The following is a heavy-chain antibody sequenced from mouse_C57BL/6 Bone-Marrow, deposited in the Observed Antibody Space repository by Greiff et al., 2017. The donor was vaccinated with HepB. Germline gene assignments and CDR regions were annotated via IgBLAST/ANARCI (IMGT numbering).Heavy chain of an antibody. CDR3: TRYYYGY. J-gene: IGHJ2*01. V-gene: IGHV1-15*01. CDR1: GYTFTDYE. CDR2: IDPETGGT. Sequence: VQLQQSGAELVRPGASVTLSCKASGYTFTDYEMHWVKQTPVHGLEWIGAIDPETGGTAYNQKFKGKAILTADTSSSTAYMELRSLTSEDSAVYYCTRYYYGYWGQGTTLTVSS.